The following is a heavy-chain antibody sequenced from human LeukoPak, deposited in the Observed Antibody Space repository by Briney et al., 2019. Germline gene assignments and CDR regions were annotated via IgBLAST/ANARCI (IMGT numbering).Heavy chain of an antibody. Sequence: SETLSLTCSVSGGSIGSSSYFWDWIRQPPGKGLEWIGSIYYSGSTYYTPSLKSRVTISLDTSKNQFSLRLSAVTAADTAAYCCASVRRGFGESSKYYSYYYMDVWGNGTTVTISS. CDR2: IYYSGST. CDR1: GGSIGSSSYF. J-gene: IGHJ6*03. CDR3: ASVRRGFGESSKYYSYYYMDV. V-gene: IGHV4-39*01. D-gene: IGHD3-10*01.